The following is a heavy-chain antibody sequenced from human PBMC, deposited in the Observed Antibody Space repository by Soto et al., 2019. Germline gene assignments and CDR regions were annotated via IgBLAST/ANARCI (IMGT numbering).Heavy chain of an antibody. CDR1: GGSISTYS. V-gene: IGHV4-59*01. J-gene: IGHJ2*01. D-gene: IGHD3-10*01. Sequence: QVQLQESGPGLVKPSETLSLRCAVSGGSISTYSWSWIRQPPGKGLQWIANIHYTGTTNYNPSLKSRVTMSVDTAKAQFSRRLTSVTAADTATYFFARDRGGLGWDVDLWGRRTLVIVSA. CDR2: IHYTGTT. CDR3: ARDRGGLGWDVDL.